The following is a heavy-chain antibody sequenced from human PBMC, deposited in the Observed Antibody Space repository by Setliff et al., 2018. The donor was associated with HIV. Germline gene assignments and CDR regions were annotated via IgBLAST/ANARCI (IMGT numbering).Heavy chain of an antibody. CDR1: GYTFTSYA. J-gene: IGHJ6*03. CDR2: INAGNGST. V-gene: IGHV1-3*01. D-gene: IGHD4-17*01. Sequence: ASVKVSCKASGYTFTSYAMHWVRQAPGQRLEWMGWINAGNGSTKYSQKFQGRVTITRDTSASTAYMELSSLRSEDTAVYYCARDDYGDYYYYYMDVWGKGTTVTVSS. CDR3: ARDDYGDYYYYYMDV.